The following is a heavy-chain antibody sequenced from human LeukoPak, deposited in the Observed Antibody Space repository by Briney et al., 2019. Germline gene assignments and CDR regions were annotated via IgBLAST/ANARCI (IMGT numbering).Heavy chain of an antibody. D-gene: IGHD6-6*01. J-gene: IGHJ4*02. V-gene: IGHV3-74*01. CDR1: GLAFSAYK. CDR3: ASESINEN. CDR2: ISTDGYTT. Sequence: QTGGSLRLSCAASGLAFSAYKMHWVRQAPRKGLVWVSRISTDGYTTDYADFVRGRFTASRDNTKNTWSLEMNSLRAEDTAVYYCASESINENWGQGTLVTVSS.